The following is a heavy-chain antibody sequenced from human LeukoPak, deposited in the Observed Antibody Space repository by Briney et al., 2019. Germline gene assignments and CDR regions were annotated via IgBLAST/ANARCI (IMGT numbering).Heavy chain of an antibody. D-gene: IGHD6-13*01. CDR2: ISAYNGNT. V-gene: IGHV1-18*01. CDR1: GYTFTSYD. Sequence: ASVKVSCKASGYTFTSYDINWVRQATGQGLEWMGWISAYNGNTNYAQKLQGRVTMTTDTSTSTAYMELRSLRSDDTAVYYCARKGSSSWFSYYYYYMDVWGKGTTVTVSS. J-gene: IGHJ6*03. CDR3: ARKGSSSWFSYYYYYMDV.